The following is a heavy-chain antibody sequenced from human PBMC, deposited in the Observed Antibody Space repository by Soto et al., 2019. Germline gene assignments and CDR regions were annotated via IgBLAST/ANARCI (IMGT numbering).Heavy chain of an antibody. CDR3: SRDSNSGWYYS. J-gene: IGHJ5*01. CDR2: FHYSGGT. V-gene: IGHV4-59*01. D-gene: IGHD1-26*01. Sequence: QVVLQESGPGLVRPSETLSLTCTVSGYSITDYYWSWIRQSPGKGLEWVGSFHYSGGTNYNPYLKSRVTISADTSKNQFSLNLASVTTADTAVYYCSRDSNSGWYYSWGQGALVTVSS. CDR1: GYSITDYY.